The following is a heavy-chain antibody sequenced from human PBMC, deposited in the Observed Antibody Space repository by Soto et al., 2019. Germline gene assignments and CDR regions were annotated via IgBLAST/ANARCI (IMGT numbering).Heavy chain of an antibody. CDR3: THHGYYSYGMDV. V-gene: IGHV2-5*02. Sequence: QITLKESGPTLVRPTQTLTLTCTFSGFSLSTSGVCVGCIRQSPGKALEWLALIFWDDDKRYSPSLKSRLSITKGTSKNQVVLTMPKMDPVDAGTYYCTHHGYYSYGMDVWGQGTKVTVSS. CDR1: GFSLSTSGVC. CDR2: IFWDDDK. J-gene: IGHJ6*02.